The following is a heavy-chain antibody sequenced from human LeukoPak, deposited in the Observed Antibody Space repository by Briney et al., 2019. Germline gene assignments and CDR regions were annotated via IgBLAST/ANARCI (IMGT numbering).Heavy chain of an antibody. J-gene: IGHJ2*01. CDR1: GFTFRSYA. CDR3: AKERGRSWLLPDWYFDV. D-gene: IGHD3-22*01. Sequence: GGSLRLSCAASGFTFRSYAMSWVRQAPGKGLEWVSTVTSSADATHYADSVKGRFTISRDNSKNTLYLQMNSLRVDDTAMYCCAKERGRSWLLPDWYFDVWGRGTLVSVSS. CDR2: VTSSADAT. V-gene: IGHV3-23*01.